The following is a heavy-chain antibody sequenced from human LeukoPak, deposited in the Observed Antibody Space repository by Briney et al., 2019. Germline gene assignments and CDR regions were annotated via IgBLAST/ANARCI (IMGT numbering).Heavy chain of an antibody. Sequence: SVKVSCKASGGTFSSCAISWVRQAPGQGLEWMGGIIPIFGTANYAQKFQGRVTITADESTSTAYMELSSLRSEDTAVYYCANRPTVTNEYFDYWGQGTLVTVSS. J-gene: IGHJ4*02. CDR1: GGTFSSCA. V-gene: IGHV1-69*13. CDR2: IIPIFGTA. D-gene: IGHD4-17*01. CDR3: ANRPTVTNEYFDY.